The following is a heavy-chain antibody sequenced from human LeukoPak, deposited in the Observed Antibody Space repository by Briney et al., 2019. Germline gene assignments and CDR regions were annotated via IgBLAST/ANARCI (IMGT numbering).Heavy chain of an antibody. CDR1: GGSISSGSYY. J-gene: IGHJ4*02. CDR2: IYGGST. CDR3: ARHFYYGSGSPEY. Sequence: SETLSLTCTVSGGSISSGSYYWGWIRQPPGKGLEWIGSIYGGSTYHNPSLKSRVTISVDTSKKQFSLKLSSVTAADTAVYYCARHFYYGSGSPEYWGQGTLVTVSS. D-gene: IGHD3-10*01. V-gene: IGHV4-39*01.